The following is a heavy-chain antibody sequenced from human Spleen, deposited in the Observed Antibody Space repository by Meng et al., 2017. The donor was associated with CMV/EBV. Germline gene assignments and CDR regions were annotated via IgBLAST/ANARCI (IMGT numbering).Heavy chain of an antibody. CDR2: ISGYNGNT. J-gene: IGHJ5*01. V-gene: IGHV1-18*01. CDR3: ARDFCSTSCYVTWFDP. D-gene: IGHD2-2*01. CDR1: GYTFTDFG. Sequence: ASVKVSCKASGYTFTDFGVSWVRQAPGQGLEWMGWISGYNGNTNYAQKFQGRVTMTTDTSTSTAYMELRSLRSDDTAVYYCARDFCSTSCYVTWFDPWGQGTLVTVSS.